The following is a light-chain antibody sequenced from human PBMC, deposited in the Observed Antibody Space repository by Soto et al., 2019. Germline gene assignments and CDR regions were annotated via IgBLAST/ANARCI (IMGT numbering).Light chain of an antibody. V-gene: IGKV3-15*01. CDR3: QQYNDWPPLT. J-gene: IGKJ4*01. CDR1: QSVSGN. CDR2: GAS. Sequence: EIVMTQSPATLSVSPGESATLSCRASQSVSGNLAWYQQKPGQAPRLLIYGASTRATGIPARFSGSGSGTEFTLTITSLQSEDFAVYYCQQYNDWPPLTFGGGTKVEIK.